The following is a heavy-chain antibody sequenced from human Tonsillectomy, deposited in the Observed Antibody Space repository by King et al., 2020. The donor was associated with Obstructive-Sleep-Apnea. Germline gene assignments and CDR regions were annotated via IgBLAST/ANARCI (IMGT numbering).Heavy chain of an antibody. CDR1: GGSISSYY. V-gene: IGHV4-59*01. CDR3: AGGYSYGGGGY. J-gene: IGHJ4*02. Sequence: VQLQESGPGLVKPSETLSLTCTVSGGSISSYYWSWIRQPPGKGLEWIGYIYYSGSTNYNPSLKSRVTISVDTSKNQFSLKLSSVTAADTAGYYCAGGYSYGGGGYWGQGTLVTVSS. D-gene: IGHD5-18*01. CDR2: IYYSGST.